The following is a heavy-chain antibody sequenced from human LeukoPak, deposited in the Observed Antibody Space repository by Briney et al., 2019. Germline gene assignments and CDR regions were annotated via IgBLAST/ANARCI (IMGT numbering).Heavy chain of an antibody. V-gene: IGHV3-23*01. CDR2: ISGSGGSK. CDR3: AKFSRMTTVTTSFDY. J-gene: IGHJ4*02. D-gene: IGHD4-17*01. CDR1: GVTFSSYA. Sequence: GGSLRLSCAAAGVTFSSYAMSWGRRAPGKGLEGGAAISGSGGSKYYADSVKGRFTISRDNSKKELYLKMNSMREEDTAVYYCAKFSRMTTVTTSFDYWGQGTLVTVSS.